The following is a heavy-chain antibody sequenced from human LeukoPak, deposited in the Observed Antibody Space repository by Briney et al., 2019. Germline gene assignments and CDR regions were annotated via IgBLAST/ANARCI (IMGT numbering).Heavy chain of an antibody. Sequence: SETLSLTWTVSGGSISSYYWSWIRQPPGKGLEWIGYIYYSGSTNYDPSLKSRVTISVDTSKNQFSLKLSSVTAADTAVYYCARDLFGMYYFDYWGQGTLVTVSS. CDR1: GGSISSYY. CDR3: ARDLFGMYYFDY. J-gene: IGHJ4*02. CDR2: IYYSGST. V-gene: IGHV4-59*01. D-gene: IGHD3-16*01.